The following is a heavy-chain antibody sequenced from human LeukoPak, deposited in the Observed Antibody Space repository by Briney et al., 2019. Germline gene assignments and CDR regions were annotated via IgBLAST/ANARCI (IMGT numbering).Heavy chain of an antibody. Sequence: PSETLSLTCSVSGGSVSSGSYYWSWIRQPPGKGLEWIGSIHYSGSTTYNPSLKSRVTISVDTSKNQFSLKLSSVTAADTAVYYCARRLGGTSTGFDYWGQGTLVTVSS. CDR2: IHYSGST. D-gene: IGHD2-2*01. CDR3: ARRLGGTSTGFDY. V-gene: IGHV4-61*01. J-gene: IGHJ4*02. CDR1: GGSVSSGSYY.